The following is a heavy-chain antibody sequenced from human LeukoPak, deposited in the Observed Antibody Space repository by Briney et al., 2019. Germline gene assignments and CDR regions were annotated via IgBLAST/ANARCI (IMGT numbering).Heavy chain of an antibody. CDR3: ARVWYYDILTGYYVTEDGMDV. D-gene: IGHD3-9*01. Sequence: SGTLSLTCAVSGGSLSSSNWWSWVRQPPGKGLEWIGVIYHSGSTNYNPSLKSRVTISVDKSKNQCSLKLSSVTAADTAVYYCARVWYYDILTGYYVTEDGMDVWGKGTTVTVSS. J-gene: IGHJ6*04. CDR2: IYHSGST. CDR1: GGSLSSSNW. V-gene: IGHV4-4*02.